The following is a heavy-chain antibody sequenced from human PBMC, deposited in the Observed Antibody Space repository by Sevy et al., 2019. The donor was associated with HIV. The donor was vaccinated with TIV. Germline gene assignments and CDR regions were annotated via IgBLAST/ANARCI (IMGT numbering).Heavy chain of an antibody. CDR1: GFTFDDYT. CDR2: ISWDGGST. J-gene: IGHJ6*02. CDR3: AKDSGGSYYYYGMDV. D-gene: IGHD5-12*01. Sequence: GGSLRLSCAASGFTFDDYTMHWVRQAPGKGLEWVSLISWDGGSTYYAYSVKGRFTISRDNSKNSLYLQMNSLRTEDTALYYCAKDSGGSYYYYGMDVWGQGTTVTVSS. V-gene: IGHV3-43*01.